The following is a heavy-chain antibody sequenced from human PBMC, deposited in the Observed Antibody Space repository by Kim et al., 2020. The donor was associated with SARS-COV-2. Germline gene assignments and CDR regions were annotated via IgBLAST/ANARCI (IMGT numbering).Heavy chain of an antibody. V-gene: IGHV3-30-3*01. J-gene: IGHJ2*01. CDR2: ISYDGSNK. CDR3: ASGINYYGSGSLDL. Sequence: GGSLRLSCAASGFTFSSYAMHWVRQAPGKGLEWVAVISYDGSNKYYADSVKGRFTISRDNSKNTLYLQMNSLRAEDTAVYYCASGINYYGSGSLDLWGRG. D-gene: IGHD3-10*01. CDR1: GFTFSSYA.